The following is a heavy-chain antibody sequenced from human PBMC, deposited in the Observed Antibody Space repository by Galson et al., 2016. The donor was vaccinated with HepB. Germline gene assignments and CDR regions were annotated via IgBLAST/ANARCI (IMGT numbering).Heavy chain of an antibody. Sequence: QSGAEVKKPGESLKISCKGSGYGFANYWIGWVRQMPGKGLEWMGIIYPGDSDTRYGPSFEGQATISVDKSISTAYLQWSSLKASDTAIHYCARRDSYSGLGSYLFDSWGQGTLVTVSS. J-gene: IGHJ4*02. V-gene: IGHV5-51*01. D-gene: IGHD3-10*01. CDR2: IYPGDSDT. CDR1: GYGFANYW. CDR3: ARRDSYSGLGSYLFDS.